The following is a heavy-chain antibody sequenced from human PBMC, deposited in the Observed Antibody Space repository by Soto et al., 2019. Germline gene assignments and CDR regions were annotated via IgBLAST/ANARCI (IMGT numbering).Heavy chain of an antibody. CDR3: ARDRALWFGGDNWFDP. J-gene: IGHJ5*02. V-gene: IGHV4-38-2*02. CDR2: IYHSGST. Sequence: SETLSLTCAVSGYSISSGYYWGWIRQPPGKGLEWIGSIYHSGSTYYNPSLKSRVTISVDTSKNQFSLKLSSVTAADTAVYYCARDRALWFGGDNWFDPWGQGTLVTVSS. CDR1: GYSISSGYY. D-gene: IGHD3-10*01.